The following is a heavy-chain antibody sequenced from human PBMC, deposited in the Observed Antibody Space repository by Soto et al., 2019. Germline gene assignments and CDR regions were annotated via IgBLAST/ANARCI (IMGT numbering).Heavy chain of an antibody. CDR2: ISHDGRNK. CDR3: AKLPTTTPGLSGAPDAFPF. Sequence: QVQLVESGGGVVQPGKSVRLSCAASGFIFSNYAMHWVRQAPGKGLEWVADISHDGRNKYHADSVGGRFTISRDNSKNTLFLQRNSLPAEATALYFFAKLPTTTPGLSGAPDAFPFGGQGTTVPVSS. CDR1: GFIFSNYA. D-gene: IGHD7-27*01. V-gene: IGHV3-30*18. J-gene: IGHJ3*01.